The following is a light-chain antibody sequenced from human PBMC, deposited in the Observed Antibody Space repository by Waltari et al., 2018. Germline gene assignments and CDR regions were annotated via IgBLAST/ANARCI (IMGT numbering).Light chain of an antibody. V-gene: IGKV4-1*01. CDR3: QQHYTTPFT. CDR2: WAS. CDR1: QSVLYSSDNKNY. Sequence: DIVMTQSPDSLAVSLGERATINCKSSQSVLYSSDNKNYLAWYQQKPGQPPKLLFYWASTRESGVPDRFSGSGSGTDFTLTISSLQAEDVAVYYCQQHYTTPFTSGPGTTVDIK. J-gene: IGKJ3*01.